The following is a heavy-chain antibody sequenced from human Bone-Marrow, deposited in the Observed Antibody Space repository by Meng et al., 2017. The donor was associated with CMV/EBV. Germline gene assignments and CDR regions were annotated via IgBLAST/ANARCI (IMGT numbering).Heavy chain of an antibody. CDR2: IYNSGGT. V-gene: IGHV4-59*01. CDR3: ARGRPFDY. Sequence: SETLSLTCTVSGGSISIYYWSWIRQPPGKGLERIGHIYNSGGTNYNPSLKNRVTISVDTSKNQFSLKLSSVTAADTAVYYCARGRPFDYWGQGTLVTVSS. CDR1: GGSISIYY. J-gene: IGHJ4*02.